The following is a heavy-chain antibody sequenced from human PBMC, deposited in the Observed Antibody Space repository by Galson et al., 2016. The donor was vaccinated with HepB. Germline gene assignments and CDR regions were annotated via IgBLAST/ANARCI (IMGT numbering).Heavy chain of an antibody. CDR3: AKTPWAHPYGVVIVLLEH. CDR2: ISGSGDST. J-gene: IGHJ4*02. D-gene: IGHD3-16*02. Sequence: SLRLSCAASGFTFGHAAMAWVRQSPRKGLQWISAISGSGDSTYYADDVRGRFTISRDNSRNTVSLQMNNLRGDDTAMYYCAKTPWAHPYGVVIVLLEHWGQGRLVTVSS. V-gene: IGHV3-23*01. CDR1: GFTFGHAA.